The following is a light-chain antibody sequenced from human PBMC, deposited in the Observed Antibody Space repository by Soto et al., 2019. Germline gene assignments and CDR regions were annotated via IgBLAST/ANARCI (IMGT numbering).Light chain of an antibody. V-gene: IGKV3-20*01. CDR3: QHYGSSPGLT. CDR2: GAS. CDR1: QSVSSSY. J-gene: IGKJ4*01. Sequence: EIVLTQSPGTLSLSPGERATLSCRASQSVSSSYLAWYQQKPGQAPRLLIYGASSRATGIPDRFSGSGSGTDFTLTISRLEPEDSAVYYCQHYGSSPGLTFGGGTKVEIK.